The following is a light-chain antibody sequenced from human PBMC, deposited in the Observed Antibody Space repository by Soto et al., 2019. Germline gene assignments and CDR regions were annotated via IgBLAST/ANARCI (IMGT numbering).Light chain of an antibody. CDR2: KAS. Sequence: DLQMTHSPSTLSASVGDRVTLPWRASQSISSWLAWYQQKPGKAPKLLIYKASSLESGVPSRFSGSGSGTEFTLTISSLQPDDFATYYCQQYNSYSPLTFGGGTKVDIK. J-gene: IGKJ4*01. V-gene: IGKV1-5*03. CDR3: QQYNSYSPLT. CDR1: QSISSW.